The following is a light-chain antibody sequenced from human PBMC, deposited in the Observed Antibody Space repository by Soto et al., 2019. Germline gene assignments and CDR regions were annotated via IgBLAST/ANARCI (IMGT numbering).Light chain of an antibody. CDR1: QSISSW. CDR3: QQYNSYSPA. CDR2: KAS. Sequence: DIQMTQSPSTLSASVGARVTITCRASQSISSWLAWYQQKPGKAPKLLIYKASSLESGVPSRFSGSGSGTEVTLTISSLQPDDFATYYCQQYNSYSPAFGQGTKVDIK. J-gene: IGKJ1*01. V-gene: IGKV1-5*03.